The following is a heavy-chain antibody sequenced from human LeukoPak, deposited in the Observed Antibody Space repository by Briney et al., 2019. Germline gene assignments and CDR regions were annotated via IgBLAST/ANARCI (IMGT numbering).Heavy chain of an antibody. CDR1: GFTFSSYA. D-gene: IGHD1-26*01. Sequence: PGGSLRLSCAASGFTFSSYAMSWVRQAPGKGLEWVSAISGSGGSTYYADSVKGRFTISRDNSKNTLYLQMNSLRAEDTAVYYCAKDRGSGSYLVGDDYYYGMDVWGQGTLVTVSS. V-gene: IGHV3-23*01. CDR3: AKDRGSGSYLVGDDYYYGMDV. CDR2: ISGSGGST. J-gene: IGHJ6*02.